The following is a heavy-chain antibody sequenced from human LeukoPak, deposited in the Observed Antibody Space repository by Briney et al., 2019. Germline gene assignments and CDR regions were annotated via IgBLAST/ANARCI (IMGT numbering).Heavy chain of an antibody. CDR3: AKDYYVSSGLFDY. CDR1: GFTFSSYG. D-gene: IGHD3-22*01. J-gene: IGHJ4*02. CDR2: IRYDGSNK. V-gene: IGHV3-30*02. Sequence: PGGSLRLSCAASGFTFSSYGMHWVRQAPGKGLEWVAFIRYDGSNKYYADSVKGRFTISRDNSKNTLYLQMNSLRAEDTAVYYCAKDYYVSSGLFDYWGQGTLVTVSS.